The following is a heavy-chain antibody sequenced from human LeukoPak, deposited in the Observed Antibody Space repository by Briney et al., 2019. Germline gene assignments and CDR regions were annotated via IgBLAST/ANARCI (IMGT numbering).Heavy chain of an antibody. J-gene: IGHJ3*02. CDR2: ISSSSSYI. CDR1: GFTLSNAW. Sequence: GGSLRLSCAASGFTLSNAWMNWVRQAPGKGLEWVSSISSSSSYIYYADSVKGRFTISRDNAKNSLYLQMNSLRAEDTAVYYCATSTILAISGAFDIWGQGTMVTVSS. D-gene: IGHD3-3*01. V-gene: IGHV3-21*01. CDR3: ATSTILAISGAFDI.